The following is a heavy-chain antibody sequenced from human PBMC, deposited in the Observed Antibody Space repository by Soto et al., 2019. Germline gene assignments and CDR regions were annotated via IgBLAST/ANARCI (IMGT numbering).Heavy chain of an antibody. CDR1: GFTFSDYY. J-gene: IGHJ6*03. Sequence: PGGSLRLSCAASGFTFSDYYMSWIRQAPGKGLEWVSYISSSGSTIYYADSVKGRFTISRDNAKNSLYLQMNSLRAEDTAVYYCARFYGDFPNYYYYMDVWGKGTTVTVSS. CDR3: ARFYGDFPNYYYYMDV. D-gene: IGHD4-17*01. V-gene: IGHV3-11*01. CDR2: ISSSGSTI.